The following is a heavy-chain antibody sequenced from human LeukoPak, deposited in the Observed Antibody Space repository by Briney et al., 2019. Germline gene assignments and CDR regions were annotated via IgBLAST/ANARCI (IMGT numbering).Heavy chain of an antibody. Sequence: SETLSLTCSVSGGSISSSSYYWGWIRQPPGKGLEWIGTIYYSGSTYYNPSLKSRVSIAVDTSKNQFSLKLSSVTAADTTVYYCARHRPTDYGFWFDYWGQGTLVTVSS. CDR1: GGSISSSSYY. D-gene: IGHD3/OR15-3a*01. V-gene: IGHV4-39*01. CDR3: ARHRPTDYGFWFDY. J-gene: IGHJ4*02. CDR2: IYYSGST.